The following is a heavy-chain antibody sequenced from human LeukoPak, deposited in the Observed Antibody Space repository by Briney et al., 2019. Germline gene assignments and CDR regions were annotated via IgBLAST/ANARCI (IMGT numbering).Heavy chain of an antibody. Sequence: GGSLRLSCAASGFTFNNYAMSWVRQAPGKGLEWGSGISGSGGSTYYADSVKGRFTISRDNSKNTLNLQMNSLTAEDTAVYYCAKDSVPYYYGSGSYPDYWGQGTLVTVSS. D-gene: IGHD3-10*01. CDR1: GFTFNNYA. CDR3: AKDSVPYYYGSGSYPDY. V-gene: IGHV3-23*01. J-gene: IGHJ4*02. CDR2: ISGSGGST.